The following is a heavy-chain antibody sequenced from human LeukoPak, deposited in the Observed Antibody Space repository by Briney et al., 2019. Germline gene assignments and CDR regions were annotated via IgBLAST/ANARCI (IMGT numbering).Heavy chain of an antibody. CDR1: GFTFSSYG. J-gene: IGHJ4*02. CDR2: IWYDGSNK. D-gene: IGHD3-3*01. Sequence: GESLKISCAASGFTFSSYGMHWVRQAPGKGLEWVAVIWYDGSNKYYADSVKGRFTISRDNSKNTLYLQMNSLRAEDTAVYYCAKGNDFWSGYLDYWGQGTLVTVSS. V-gene: IGHV3-33*06. CDR3: AKGNDFWSGYLDY.